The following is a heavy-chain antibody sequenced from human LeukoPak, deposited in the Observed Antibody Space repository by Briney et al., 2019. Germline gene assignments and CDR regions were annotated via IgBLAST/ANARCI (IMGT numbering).Heavy chain of an antibody. J-gene: IGHJ1*01. V-gene: IGHV4-59*01. D-gene: IGHD3-9*01. Sequence: PSETLSLTCTVSGGSISSYYWSWIRQPPGKGLEWIGYIYYSGSTNYNPSLKSRATISVDTSKNQFSLKLSSVTAADTAVYYCARGSNRDYDILAGYYRVEYFQHWGQGTLVTVSS. CDR1: GGSISSYY. CDR3: ARGSNRDYDILAGYYRVEYFQH. CDR2: IYYSGST.